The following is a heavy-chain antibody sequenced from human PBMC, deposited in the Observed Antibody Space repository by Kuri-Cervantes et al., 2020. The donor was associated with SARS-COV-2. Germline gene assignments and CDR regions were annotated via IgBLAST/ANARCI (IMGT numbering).Heavy chain of an antibody. V-gene: IGHV3-74*01. CDR1: GFTFSSYW. Sequence: GESLKISCAASGFTFSSYWMHWVRQAPGKGLVWVSRINRDGSSTSYADSVKGRFTISRDNAKNTLYLQMTSLRSEDTAIYYCAKDHFGVPDFWGQGTLVTVSS. CDR2: INRDGSST. J-gene: IGHJ4*02. D-gene: IGHD2-21*01. CDR3: AKDHFGVPDF.